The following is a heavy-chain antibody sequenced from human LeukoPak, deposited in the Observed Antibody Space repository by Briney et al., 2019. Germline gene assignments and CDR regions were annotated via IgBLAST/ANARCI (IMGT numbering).Heavy chain of an antibody. CDR2: ISSSSSYI. V-gene: IGHV3-21*01. CDR1: GFTFSSYS. J-gene: IGHJ3*02. CDR3: ARDDKGIAVALDAFDI. Sequence: GGSLRLSCAASGFTFSSYSMNCVRQAPGKGLEGVSSISSSSSYIYYADSVKGRFTISRDNAKNSLYLQMNSLRAEDTAVYYCARDDKGIAVALDAFDIWGQGTMVTVSS. D-gene: IGHD6-19*01.